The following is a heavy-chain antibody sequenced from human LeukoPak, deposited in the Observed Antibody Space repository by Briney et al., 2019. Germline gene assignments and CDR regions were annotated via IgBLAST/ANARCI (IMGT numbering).Heavy chain of an antibody. J-gene: IGHJ3*02. CDR3: ARDQDVGWGYDYVGGSLWERAFDI. V-gene: IGHV1-2*02. CDR1: RYTFTGYY. D-gene: IGHD3-16*01. Sequence: ASVKVSCKASRYTFTGYYMHWVRQAPGQGLEWMGWINPNSGGTNYAQKFQGRVTMTRDTSISTAYMELSRLRSDDTAVYYCARDQDVGWGYDYVGGSLWERAFDIWGQGTMVTVSS. CDR2: INPNSGGT.